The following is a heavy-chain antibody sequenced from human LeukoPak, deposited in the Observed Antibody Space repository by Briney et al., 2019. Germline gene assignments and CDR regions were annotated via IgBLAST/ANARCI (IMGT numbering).Heavy chain of an antibody. CDR1: GFTFSSYS. Sequence: GGSLRLSCAASGFTFSSYSMNWVRQAPGKGLEWVSSISSSSSYIYYADSVKGRFTISRDNAKNSLYLQMNSLRAEDTAVYYCARDRGSSWYFLAFDIWGQGTMVTVSS. V-gene: IGHV3-21*01. D-gene: IGHD6-13*01. CDR3: ARDRGSSWYFLAFDI. CDR2: ISSSSSYI. J-gene: IGHJ3*02.